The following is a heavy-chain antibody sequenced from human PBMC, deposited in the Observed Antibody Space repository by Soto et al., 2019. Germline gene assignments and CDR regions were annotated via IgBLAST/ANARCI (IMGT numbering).Heavy chain of an antibody. Sequence: EVLLVESGGGLVQPGGSLRLSCTASGFTFSSYSMNWVRQAPGKGLEWVSYISSHSRNIHYADSVKGRFTISRDNARNSLYLQMNSLRDEDTAVYFCATYYDEVYYYGMDVWGQGTTAIVSS. D-gene: IGHD3-3*01. J-gene: IGHJ6*02. V-gene: IGHV3-48*02. CDR3: ATYYDEVYYYGMDV. CDR2: ISSHSRNI. CDR1: GFTFSSYS.